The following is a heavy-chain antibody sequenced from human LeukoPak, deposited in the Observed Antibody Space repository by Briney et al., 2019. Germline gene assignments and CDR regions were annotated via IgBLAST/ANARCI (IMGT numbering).Heavy chain of an antibody. CDR1: GFTFSSYS. Sequence: GGSLRLSCVASGFTFSSYSMNWVRQAPGRGLEWVSGISWNSGSIGYADSVKGRFTISRDNAKNSLYLQMNSLRAEDTALYYCAKDLGSGGSPIDYWGQGTLVTVSS. CDR3: AKDLGSGGSPIDY. V-gene: IGHV3-9*01. D-gene: IGHD2-15*01. CDR2: ISWNSGSI. J-gene: IGHJ4*02.